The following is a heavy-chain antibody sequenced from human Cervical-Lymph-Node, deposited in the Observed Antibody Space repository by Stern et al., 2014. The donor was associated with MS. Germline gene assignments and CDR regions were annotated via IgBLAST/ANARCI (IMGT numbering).Heavy chain of an antibody. D-gene: IGHD5-24*01. CDR2: IGPEVSGGST. J-gene: IGHJ4*02. V-gene: IGHV3-49*03. CDR3: SSLAFRDEIWRPVDY. Sequence: EVQLVESGGGQVQPGRSLRLSCTASGFNFADHIMTWFRQAPGKGLEWVGYIGPEVSGGSTHFAASVKGRFTMSRDDSRKIAYLHMSSPQTEDTAVYFCSSLAFRDEIWRPVDYWGQGTLVTVSS. CDR1: GFNFADHI.